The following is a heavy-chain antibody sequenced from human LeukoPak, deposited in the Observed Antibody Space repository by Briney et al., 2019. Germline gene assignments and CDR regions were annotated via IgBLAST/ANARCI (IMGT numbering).Heavy chain of an antibody. Sequence: GGSLRLSCAASGFTFSSYWMSWVRQAPGKGLEWVANIKQDGSEKYYADSVKGRFTISRDNSKNTLYLQMNSLRAEDTAVYYCAKDRSGSYSDAFDIWGQGTMVTVSS. V-gene: IGHV3-7*03. CDR1: GFTFSSYW. CDR3: AKDRSGSYSDAFDI. D-gene: IGHD1-26*01. CDR2: IKQDGSEK. J-gene: IGHJ3*02.